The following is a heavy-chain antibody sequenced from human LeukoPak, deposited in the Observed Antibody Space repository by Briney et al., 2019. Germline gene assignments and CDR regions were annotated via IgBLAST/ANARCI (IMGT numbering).Heavy chain of an antibody. CDR2: INPNSGGT. CDR3: ARDLDQYSSSCWFDP. D-gene: IGHD6-6*01. V-gene: IGHV1-2*02. Sequence: ASVKVSCKASGYTFTGYYMHWVRQAPGQGLEWMGWINPNSGGTNYAQKFQGRVTMTRDTSISTAYMELSRLRSDDTAVYYCARDLDQYSSSCWFDPWGQGTLVTVSS. J-gene: IGHJ5*02. CDR1: GYTFTGYY.